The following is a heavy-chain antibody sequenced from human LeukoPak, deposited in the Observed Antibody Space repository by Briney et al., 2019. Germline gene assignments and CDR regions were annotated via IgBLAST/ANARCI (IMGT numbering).Heavy chain of an antibody. CDR2: IYSGGST. D-gene: IGHD6-13*01. Sequence: PGGSLRLSCAASGFTVSSNYMSWVRQAPGKGLEWVSVIYSGGSTYYADSVKGRFTISRDNSKNTLYLQMNSLRAEDTAVYYCARDHAAAAAGHASDIWGQGTMVTVSS. V-gene: IGHV3-53*01. CDR3: ARDHAAAAAGHASDI. J-gene: IGHJ3*02. CDR1: GFTVSSNY.